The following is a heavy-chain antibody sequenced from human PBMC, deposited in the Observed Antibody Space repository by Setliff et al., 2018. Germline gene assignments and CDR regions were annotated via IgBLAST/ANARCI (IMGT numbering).Heavy chain of an antibody. CDR2: ISAYNGNT. D-gene: IGHD2-21*02. J-gene: IGHJ4*02. V-gene: IGHV1-18*01. CDR1: GYTFTSYG. CDR3: VRTYCGGDCYPSPFDY. Sequence: ASVKVSCKASGYTFTSYGISWVRQAPGQGLEWMGWISAYNGNTNYAQKLQGRVTMTTDTSTSTAYMELRSLRSDDTAVYYCVRTYCGGDCYPSPFDYWGQGTLVTVSS.